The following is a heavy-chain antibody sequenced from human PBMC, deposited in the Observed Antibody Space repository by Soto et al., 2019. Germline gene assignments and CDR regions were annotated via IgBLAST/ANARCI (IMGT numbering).Heavy chain of an antibody. Sequence: PGGSLRLSCAASGFTFSSYAMHWVRQAPGKGLEWVAVISYDGSNKYYADSVKGRFTISRDNSKNTLYLQMNSLRAEDTAVYYCARAAPITVTTAYYYGMDVWGQGTTVTVSS. J-gene: IGHJ6*02. CDR3: ARAAPITVTTAYYYGMDV. V-gene: IGHV3-30-3*01. CDR2: ISYDGSNK. D-gene: IGHD4-4*01. CDR1: GFTFSSYA.